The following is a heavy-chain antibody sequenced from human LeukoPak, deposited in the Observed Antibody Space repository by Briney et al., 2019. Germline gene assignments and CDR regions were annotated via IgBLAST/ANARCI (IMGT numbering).Heavy chain of an antibody. CDR3: AVEMALPGAFDI. CDR1: GGSISSSSYY. D-gene: IGHD5-24*01. CDR2: IYYSGST. J-gene: IGHJ3*02. Sequence: SETLSLTCTVSGGSISSSSYYWGWIRQPPGKGLEWIGSIYYSGSTYYNPSLKSRVTISVDTSKNQFSLKLSSVTAADTAVYYCAVEMALPGAFDIWGQGTMVTVSS. V-gene: IGHV4-39*01.